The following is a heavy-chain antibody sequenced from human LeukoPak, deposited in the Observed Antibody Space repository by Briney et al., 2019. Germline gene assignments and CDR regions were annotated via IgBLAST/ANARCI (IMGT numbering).Heavy chain of an antibody. V-gene: IGHV3-74*01. CDR2: INSGGSGT. CDR3: ARDKYGDYVIDY. Sequence: GGSLRLSCAASGFAFSSNWMHWVRQTPGKGLVWVSRINSGGSGTSYADSVEGRFTISRDNAKNTLYLQMNSLRAEDTAVYYCARDKYGDYVIDYWGQGTLVTVSS. D-gene: IGHD4-17*01. CDR1: GFAFSSNW. J-gene: IGHJ4*02.